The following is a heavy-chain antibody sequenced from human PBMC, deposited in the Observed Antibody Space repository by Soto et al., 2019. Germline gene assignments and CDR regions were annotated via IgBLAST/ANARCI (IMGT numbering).Heavy chain of an antibody. D-gene: IGHD2-2*02. V-gene: IGHV4-34*01. CDR3: ARGLRCSSTSCYTGYYYYYGMDV. Sequence: QVQLQQWGAGLLKPSETLSLTCAVYGGSFSGYYWGWIRRPPGKGLGWIGEINHGGSTNYNPSLKSRVTISVDTSKNQFSLKLSSVTAADTAVYYCARGLRCSSTSCYTGYYYYYGMDVWGQGTTVTVSS. J-gene: IGHJ6*02. CDR1: GGSFSGYY. CDR2: INHGGST.